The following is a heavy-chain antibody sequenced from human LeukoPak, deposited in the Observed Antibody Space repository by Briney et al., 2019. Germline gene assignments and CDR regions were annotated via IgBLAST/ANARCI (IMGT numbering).Heavy chain of an antibody. CDR2: ISGSGGST. J-gene: IGHJ4*02. CDR3: AKGDVPGYSSSWYADDY. Sequence: SGGSLRLSCAASGFTFSSYAMSWVRQAPGKGLEWVSAISGSGGSTYYADSVKGRFTISRDNSKNTLYLQMNSLRAEDTAVYYCAKGDVPGYSSSWYADDYWGQGTLVTVSS. V-gene: IGHV3-23*01. D-gene: IGHD6-13*01. CDR1: GFTFSSYA.